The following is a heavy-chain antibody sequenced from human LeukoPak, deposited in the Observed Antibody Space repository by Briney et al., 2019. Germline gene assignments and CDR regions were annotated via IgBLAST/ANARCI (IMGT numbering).Heavy chain of an antibody. D-gene: IGHD6-6*01. J-gene: IGHJ3*02. V-gene: IGHV1-24*01. CDR3: ASSILAARGKAGAFDI. Sequence: ASVKVSCKVSGYTLTELSMHWVRQAPGKGLEWMGGFDPEDGETIYAQKLQGRVTMTTDTSTSTVYMELSSLRSEDTAVYYCASSILAARGKAGAFDIWGQGTMGTVSS. CDR1: GYTLTELS. CDR2: FDPEDGET.